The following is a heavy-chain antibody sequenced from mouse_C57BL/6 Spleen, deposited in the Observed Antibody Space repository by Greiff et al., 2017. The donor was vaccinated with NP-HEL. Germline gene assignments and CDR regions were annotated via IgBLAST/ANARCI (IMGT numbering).Heavy chain of an antibody. CDR1: GYAFSSSW. CDR3: ARDVYYGSSQCYYAMDY. D-gene: IGHD1-1*01. Sequence: VQLQQSGPELVKPGASVKISCKASGYAFSSSWMNWVKQRPGKGLEWIGRIYPGDGDTNYNGKFKGKATLTADKSSSTAYMQLSSLTSEDSAVYFCARDVYYGSSQCYYAMDYWGQGTSVTVSS. V-gene: IGHV1-82*01. CDR2: IYPGDGDT. J-gene: IGHJ4*01.